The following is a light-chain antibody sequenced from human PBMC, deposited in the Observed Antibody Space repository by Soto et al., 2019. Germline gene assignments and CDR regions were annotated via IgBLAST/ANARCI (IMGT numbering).Light chain of an antibody. CDR2: DVS. V-gene: IGLV2-11*01. J-gene: IGLJ3*02. CDR1: SSDVGGYNY. Sequence: QSALTQPRSVSGSPGQSVTISCTGTSSDVGGYNYVSWYQQHPGKAPKLVIYDVSKRPSGVPDRFSGSKSGNTASLTISGLQAEDEADYYCCSYAGSSLWVFGGGTHLTVL. CDR3: CSYAGSSLWV.